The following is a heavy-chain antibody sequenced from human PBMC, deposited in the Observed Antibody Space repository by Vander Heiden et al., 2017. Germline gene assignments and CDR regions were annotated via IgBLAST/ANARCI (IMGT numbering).Heavy chain of an antibody. Sequence: QVQLVESGGGVVQPGRSLRLSCAASGFTFSSQGMHWVRQAPGKGLEWVAVISYDGSNKYYADSVKGRFTISRDNSKNTLYLQMNSLRAEDTAVYYCAKILYDSSGYYYDAFDIWGQGTMVTVSS. D-gene: IGHD3-22*01. CDR3: AKILYDSSGYYYDAFDI. V-gene: IGHV3-30*18. CDR1: GFTFSSQG. CDR2: ISYDGSNK. J-gene: IGHJ3*02.